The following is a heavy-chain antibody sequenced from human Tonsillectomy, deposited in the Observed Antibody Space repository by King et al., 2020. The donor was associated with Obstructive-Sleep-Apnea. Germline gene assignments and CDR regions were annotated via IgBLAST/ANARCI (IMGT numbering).Heavy chain of an antibody. CDR1: GFSFSRYA. CDR3: VKDLDYNSGGYNYPEY. V-gene: IGHV3-23*04. CDR2: ISGSGGST. J-gene: IGHJ4*02. D-gene: IGHD3-22*01. Sequence: VQLVESGGGLVQPGGSLRLSCAASGFSFSRYALTWVRLAPGKGLQWVSAISGSGGSTYYTDSVKGRFTISRDNSKNTLYLQMSSLRVEDTAMYHCVKDLDYNSGGYNYPEYWGQGTLVTVSS.